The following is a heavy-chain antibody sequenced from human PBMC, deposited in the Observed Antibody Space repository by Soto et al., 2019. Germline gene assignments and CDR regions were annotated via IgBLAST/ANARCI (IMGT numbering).Heavy chain of an antibody. CDR1: GASISSGDYY. CDR2: IHYSGTT. J-gene: IGHJ4*02. D-gene: IGHD2-2*02. V-gene: IGHV4-31*03. CDR3: ARLKSDCGSVMCYKVWVDY. Sequence: QVQLQESGPGLVKPLQTLSLTCTVSGASISSGDYYWSWIRQHPGKGLERIGIIHYSGTTNYNPSLERRVTISVDTSKNQVSLKMASVTAADTAVYYCARLKSDCGSVMCYKVWVDYWGQGTLVTVSS.